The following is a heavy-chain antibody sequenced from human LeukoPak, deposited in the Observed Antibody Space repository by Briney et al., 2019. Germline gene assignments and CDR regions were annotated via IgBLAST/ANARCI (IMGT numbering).Heavy chain of an antibody. CDR2: INWNGGST. J-gene: IGHJ6*03. D-gene: IGHD3-10*01. Sequence: PGXSLRLSCAASGFTFDDYGMSWVRQAPGKGLEWVSGINWNGGSTVYADSVKGRFTISRDNAKNSLYLQMNSLRAEDTALYYCARAYYGSGTYYYYYYMDVWGKGTTVTVSS. CDR1: GFTFDDYG. CDR3: ARAYYGSGTYYYYYYMDV. V-gene: IGHV3-20*04.